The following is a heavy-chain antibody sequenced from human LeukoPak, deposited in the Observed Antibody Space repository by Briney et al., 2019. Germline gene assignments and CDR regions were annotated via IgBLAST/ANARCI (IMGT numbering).Heavy chain of an antibody. J-gene: IGHJ4*02. Sequence: SETLSLTCTVSGGSISSSSYYWGWIRQPPGKGLEWIGSIYYSGSTYYNPSLKSRVTISVDTSKNQFSLKLSSVTAADTAVYYCARDGDGYNYGYFDYWGQGTLVTVSS. D-gene: IGHD5-24*01. CDR2: IYYSGST. CDR3: ARDGDGYNYGYFDY. V-gene: IGHV4-39*07. CDR1: GGSISSSSYY.